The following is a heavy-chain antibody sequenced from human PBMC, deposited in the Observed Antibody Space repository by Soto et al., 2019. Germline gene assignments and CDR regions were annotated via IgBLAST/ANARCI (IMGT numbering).Heavy chain of an antibody. Sequence: QVQLVQSGAEVKKPGSSVKVSCKASGGTFSPYTINWVRQAPGQRLEWMGRIIPFHGVTNYAQKCQAGVTLPADKSTSTAYMELSGLRFEDTAMYYCTRDWEITVSTWSFGGFWGRGTLVTVSS. V-gene: IGHV1-69*08. CDR3: TRDWEITVSTWSFGGF. D-gene: IGHD3-10*01. CDR2: IIPFHGVT. J-gene: IGHJ4*02. CDR1: GGTFSPYT.